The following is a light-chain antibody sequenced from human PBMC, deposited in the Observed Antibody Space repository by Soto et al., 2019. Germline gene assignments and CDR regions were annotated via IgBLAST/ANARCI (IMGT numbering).Light chain of an antibody. CDR2: RNN. CDR3: AGWDDSLNGYV. V-gene: IGLV1-44*01. J-gene: IGLJ1*01. Sequence: QSVLTQPPSASGTPGQRVTISCSGSSSHIGSNTVNWYKQLPGTAPKLLIYRNNERPSGVPDRFSGSKSGTSASLAISGLQSEDEADYYCAGWDDSLNGYVFGTGTKVTVL. CDR1: SSHIGSNT.